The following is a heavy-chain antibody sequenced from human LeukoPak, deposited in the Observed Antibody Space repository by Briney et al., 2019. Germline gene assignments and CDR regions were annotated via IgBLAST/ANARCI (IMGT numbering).Heavy chain of an antibody. CDR2: IRYDGSNK. V-gene: IGHV3-30*02. CDR3: AKGITFGGVIVNPIDY. Sequence: PGGSLRLSCAASGFTFSSYGMHWVRQAPAKGLEWVAFIRYDGSNKYYADSVKGRFTISRDNSKNTLYLQMNSLRAEDTAVYYCAKGITFGGVIVNPIDYWGQGTLVTVSS. J-gene: IGHJ4*02. D-gene: IGHD3-16*02. CDR1: GFTFSSYG.